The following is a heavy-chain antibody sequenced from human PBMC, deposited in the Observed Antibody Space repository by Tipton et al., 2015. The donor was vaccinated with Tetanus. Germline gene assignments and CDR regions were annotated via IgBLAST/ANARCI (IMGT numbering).Heavy chain of an antibody. D-gene: IGHD4-23*01. CDR1: GGSISSYF. CDR2: IYYSGST. Sequence: GLVKPSETLSLTCTVSGGSISSYFWSWIRQSPGQGLEWIGLIYYSGSTSYNPSLKSRVTISVDTSKNQLSLKLTSVTAADTAVYYCATMTPVDWYFDLWGRGTLVTVS. V-gene: IGHV4-59*01. CDR3: ATMTPVDWYFDL. J-gene: IGHJ2*01.